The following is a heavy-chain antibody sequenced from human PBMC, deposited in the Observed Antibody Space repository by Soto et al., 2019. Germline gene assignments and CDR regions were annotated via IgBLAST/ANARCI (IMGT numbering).Heavy chain of an antibody. V-gene: IGHV4-38-2*01. J-gene: IGHJ6*02. CDR2: IYHSGST. D-gene: IGHD3-3*01. CDR1: GYSISSGYY. CDR3: ARRGDFWSGYYYYYYGMDV. Sequence: SETLSLTCAVSGYSISSGYYWGWIRQPPGKGLEWIGSIYHSGSTYYNPSLKSRVTISVDTSKNQFSLKLSSVTAADTAVYYCARRGDFWSGYYYYYYGMDVWGQGTTVTVSS.